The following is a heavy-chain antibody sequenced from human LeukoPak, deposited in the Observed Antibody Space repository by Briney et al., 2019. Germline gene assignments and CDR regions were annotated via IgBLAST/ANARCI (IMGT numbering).Heavy chain of an antibody. D-gene: IGHD6-6*01. CDR2: IYSGGST. CDR1: GFTFSSYS. Sequence: GGSLRLSCAASGFTFSSYSMNWVRQAPGKGLEWVSVIYSGGSTYYADSVKGRFTISRDNSKNTLYLQMNSLRAEDTAVYYCARVPLSSSSYYFDYWGQGTLVTVSS. V-gene: IGHV3-66*01. CDR3: ARVPLSSSSYYFDY. J-gene: IGHJ4*02.